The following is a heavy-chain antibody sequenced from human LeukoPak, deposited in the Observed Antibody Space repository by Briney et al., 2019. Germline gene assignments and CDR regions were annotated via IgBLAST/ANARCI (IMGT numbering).Heavy chain of an antibody. V-gene: IGHV1-69*01. J-gene: IGHJ4*02. D-gene: IGHD3-3*01. CDR1: GGTFSSYA. Sequence: SVKVSCKASGGTFSSYAISRVRQAPGQGLEWMGGIIPIFGTANYAQKFQGRVTITADESTSTAYMELSSLRSEDTAVYYCASPHYDFWSGYSPYFDYWGQGTLVTVSS. CDR2: IIPIFGTA. CDR3: ASPHYDFWSGYSPYFDY.